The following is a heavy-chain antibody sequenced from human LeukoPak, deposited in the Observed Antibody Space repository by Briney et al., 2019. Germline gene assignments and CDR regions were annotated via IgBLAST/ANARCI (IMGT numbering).Heavy chain of an antibody. CDR1: GCTISSYS. D-gene: IGHD2-2*01. Sequence: GGALRLSCAASGCTISSYSMHWVRQALGKGLEWVAVISYDGSNKFYADSVKGRFTISRDNSKNTLYLQMNSLRAEDTAVYYCASEGVPGLVPAASSFDYWGQGTLVTVSS. V-gene: IGHV3-30-3*01. CDR3: ASEGVPGLVPAASSFDY. J-gene: IGHJ4*02. CDR2: ISYDGSNK.